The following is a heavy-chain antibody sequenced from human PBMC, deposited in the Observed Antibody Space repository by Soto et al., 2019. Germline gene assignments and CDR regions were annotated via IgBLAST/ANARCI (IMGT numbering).Heavy chain of an antibody. V-gene: IGHV4-39*01. D-gene: IGHD5-18*01. CDR3: ARHNTARGFYYYGMDV. Sequence: SETLSLTCTVSGGSISSSSNYWGWIRQPPGKGLEWIGSIYYSGSTYYNPSLKSRVTISVDTSKNQFSLKLSSVTAADTALYYCARHNTARGFYYYGMDVWGQGTTVTVS. CDR2: IYYSGST. J-gene: IGHJ6*02. CDR1: GGSISSSSNY.